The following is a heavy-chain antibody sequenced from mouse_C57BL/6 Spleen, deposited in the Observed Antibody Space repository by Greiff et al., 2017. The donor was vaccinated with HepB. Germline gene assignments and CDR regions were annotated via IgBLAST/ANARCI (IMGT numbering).Heavy chain of an antibody. J-gene: IGHJ3*01. Sequence: VQRVESGPGLVQPSQSLSITCTVSGFSLTSYGIHWVRQSPGKGLEWLGVIWSGGSTDYNAAFISRLSISKDNSKSQVFFKMNSLQADDTAIYYCARNDGYYVPFAYWGQGTLVTVSA. CDR1: GFSLTSYG. CDR3: ARNDGYYVPFAY. CDR2: IWSGGST. V-gene: IGHV2-2*01. D-gene: IGHD2-3*01.